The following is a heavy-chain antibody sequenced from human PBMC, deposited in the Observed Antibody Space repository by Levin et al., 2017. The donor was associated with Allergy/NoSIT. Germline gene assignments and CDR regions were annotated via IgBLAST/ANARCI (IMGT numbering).Heavy chain of an antibody. J-gene: IGHJ3*02. CDR2: IYYSGST. CDR3: ARDLGQRWLQLPAFAFDI. Sequence: GSLRLSCTVSGGSISSYYWSWIRQPPGKGLEWIGYIYYSGSTNYNPSLKSRVTISVDTSKNQFSLKLSSVTAADTAVYYCARDLGQRWLQLPAFAFDIWGQGTMVTVSS. V-gene: IGHV4-59*01. D-gene: IGHD5-24*01. CDR1: GGSISSYY.